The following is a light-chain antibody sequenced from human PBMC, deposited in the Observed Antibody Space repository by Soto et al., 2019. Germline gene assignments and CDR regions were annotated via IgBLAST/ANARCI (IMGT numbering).Light chain of an antibody. CDR1: QAIRND. CDR2: AAS. J-gene: IGKJ1*01. Sequence: AIQLTQSPSSLSASVGDRVTITCRASQAIRNDVLWYQHRPGKAPKLLIYAASSVHGRVASRVRSRGSGTDFTLPITSLQPEDFATYYCLQDYTYPLTFGQGTKVDIK. CDR3: LQDYTYPLT. V-gene: IGKV1-6*01.